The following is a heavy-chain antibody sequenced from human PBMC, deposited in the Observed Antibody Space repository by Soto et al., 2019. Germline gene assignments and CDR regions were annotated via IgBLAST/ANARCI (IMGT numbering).Heavy chain of an antibody. CDR3: ARDNGYESDY. CDR1: GYTLTSYG. J-gene: IGHJ4*02. CDR2: IRANIGNP. Sequence: QVQLVQSGAEVKKPGPPGKASSKASGYTLTSYGISWVRRALGQGLEGMGWIRANIGNPNYAQKLQGRVTMTTDTSTSTAYMELRSLRSDDTAVYYCARDNGYESDYWGQGTLVTVSS. V-gene: IGHV1-18*01. D-gene: IGHD5-12*01.